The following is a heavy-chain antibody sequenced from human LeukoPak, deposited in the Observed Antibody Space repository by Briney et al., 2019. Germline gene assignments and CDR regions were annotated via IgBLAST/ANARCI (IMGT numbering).Heavy chain of an antibody. CDR2: INHSGST. Sequence: SETLSLTCAVYGGSFSGYYWSWIRQPPGKGLEWIGEINHSGSTNYNPSLKSRVTISVDTSKNQFSLKLSSVTAADTAVYYCAREFRRVIYYMDVWGKGTTVTVSS. D-gene: IGHD2-21*01. J-gene: IGHJ6*03. CDR1: GGSFSGYY. V-gene: IGHV4-34*01. CDR3: AREFRRVIYYMDV.